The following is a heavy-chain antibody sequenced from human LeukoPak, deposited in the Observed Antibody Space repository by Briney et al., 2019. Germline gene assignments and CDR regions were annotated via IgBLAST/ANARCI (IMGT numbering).Heavy chain of an antibody. J-gene: IGHJ4*02. CDR1: GVSIKSSY. CDR3: ARDWSGAAHFDY. Sequence: SETLSLTCSVSGVSIKSSYWSWIRQPPGKGLEWIGYIYYSGSTYYNPSLKSRVTISVDTSKNQFSLKLSSVTAADTAVYYCARDWSGAAHFDYWGQGTLVTVSS. V-gene: IGHV4-59*12. D-gene: IGHD6-13*01. CDR2: IYYSGST.